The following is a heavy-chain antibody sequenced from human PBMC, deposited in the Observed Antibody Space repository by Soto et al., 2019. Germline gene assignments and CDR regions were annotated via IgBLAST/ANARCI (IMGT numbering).Heavy chain of an antibody. D-gene: IGHD3-22*01. CDR1: GFTFSSYG. CDR3: AKELVVVTTDL. V-gene: IGHV3-30*18. CDR2: ISYDGSNK. Sequence: QVQLVESGGGVVQPGRSLRLSCAASGFTFSSYGMHWVRQAPGKGLEWVAVISYDGSNKYYADSVKGRFTISRDNSKNTLYLQMNSLRAEERAVYYCAKELVVVTTDLWGQGTLVTVSS. J-gene: IGHJ5*02.